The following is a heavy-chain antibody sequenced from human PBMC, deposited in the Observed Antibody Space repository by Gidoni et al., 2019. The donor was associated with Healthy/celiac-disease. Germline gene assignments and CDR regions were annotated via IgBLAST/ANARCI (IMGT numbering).Heavy chain of an antibody. J-gene: IGHJ5*02. CDR1: GGTFSSYA. D-gene: IGHD2-2*02. Sequence: QVQLVQSGAEVKKPGSSVQVSCKHSGGTFSSYAISWVRQAPRQGLEWIGGIIPIFGTANYAQKFQGRVTITADESTSTAYMELSSLTSEDTAVYYCARLGYCSSTSCYMVWFDPWGHGTLVTVSS. CDR2: IIPIFGTA. V-gene: IGHV1-69*01. CDR3: ARLGYCSSTSCYMVWFDP.